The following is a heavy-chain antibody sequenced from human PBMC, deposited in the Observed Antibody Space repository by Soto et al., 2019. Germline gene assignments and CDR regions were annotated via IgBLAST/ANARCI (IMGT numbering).Heavy chain of an antibody. J-gene: IGHJ4*02. D-gene: IGHD2-15*01. CDR2: IYYSGST. V-gene: IGHV4-31*03. Sequence: PSETLSLTCTVSGGSISSGGYYWSWIRQHPGKGLEWIGYIYYSGSTYYNPSLKSRVTISVDTSKNHFSLKLSSVTAADTAVYYCARELVVVVAATRIDYFDYWGQGTLVTSPQ. CDR3: ARELVVVVAATRIDYFDY. CDR1: GGSISSGGYY.